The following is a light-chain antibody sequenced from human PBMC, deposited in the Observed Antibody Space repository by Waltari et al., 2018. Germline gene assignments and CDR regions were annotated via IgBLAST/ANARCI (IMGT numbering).Light chain of an antibody. CDR3: QQYYDTPRT. J-gene: IGKJ1*01. V-gene: IGKV4-1*01. CDR1: QTVLYSSDNNNY. CDR2: WAS. Sequence: DIVMTQSPDSLAVSLGERVTITCKSSQTVLYSSDNNNYLAWYQQKLGQPPKLLIYWASTRASGVPDRFSGSGSGTDFTLTISSLQAEDVAVYYCQQYYDTPRTFGQGTRVEIK.